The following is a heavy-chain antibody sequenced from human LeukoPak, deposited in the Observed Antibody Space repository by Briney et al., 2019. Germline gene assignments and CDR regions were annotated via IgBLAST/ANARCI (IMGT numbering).Heavy chain of an antibody. CDR1: GGSFSGYY. CDR2: INHSGST. V-gene: IGHV4-34*01. D-gene: IGHD6-6*01. Sequence: PSETLSLTCAVYGGSFSGYYWSWIRQPPGKGLEWIGEINHSGSTNYNPSLKSRVTISVDTSKNQFSLKLSSVTAADTAVYYCARAVGQYSSSSLYYYYMDVWGKGTTVTVSS. CDR3: ARAVGQYSSSSLYYYYMDV. J-gene: IGHJ6*03.